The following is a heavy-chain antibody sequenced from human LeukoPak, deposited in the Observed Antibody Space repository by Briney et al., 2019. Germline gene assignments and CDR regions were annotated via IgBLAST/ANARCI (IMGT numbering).Heavy chain of an antibody. J-gene: IGHJ3*02. CDR2: IYYSGST. V-gene: IGHV4-59*01. CDR1: GGSISSYY. D-gene: IGHD1-26*01. CDR3: ARPDIVGATAAFDI. Sequence: SSXXLSLTCTVSGGSISSYYWSWIRQPPGKGLEWIGYIYYSGSTNYNPSLKSRVTISVDTSKTQFSLKLSSVTAADTAVYYCARPDIVGATAAFDIWGQGTMVTVSS.